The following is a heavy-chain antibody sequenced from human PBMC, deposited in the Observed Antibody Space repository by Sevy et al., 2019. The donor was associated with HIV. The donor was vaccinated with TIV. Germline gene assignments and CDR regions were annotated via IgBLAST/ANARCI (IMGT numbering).Heavy chain of an antibody. D-gene: IGHD3-10*01. V-gene: IGHV3-23*01. Sequence: GGSLRLSCAASGFTFSTYAMTWVRQAPGKGLEWVSVISMSSGDTYYADSVKGRFTISRDNSKKTLYLQMNSLRAEDTAVYYCANDRVSGIYYTGDFDSWGQGTLVTVSS. J-gene: IGHJ4*02. CDR1: GFTFSTYA. CDR3: ANDRVSGIYYTGDFDS. CDR2: ISMSSGDT.